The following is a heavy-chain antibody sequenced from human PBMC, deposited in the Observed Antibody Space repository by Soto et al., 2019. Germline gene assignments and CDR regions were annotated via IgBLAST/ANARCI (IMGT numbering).Heavy chain of an antibody. Sequence: GGSLRLSCAASGFTFSSYAMSWVRQAPGKGLEWVSAISGSGGSTYYADSVKGRFTISRDNSKNTLYLQMNSLRAEDTAVYYCAKVGPRQIDIVVVPAALRSDYYYYMDVWGKGTTVTVSS. D-gene: IGHD2-2*01. CDR2: ISGSGGST. CDR1: GFTFSSYA. V-gene: IGHV3-23*01. J-gene: IGHJ6*03. CDR3: AKVGPRQIDIVVVPAALRSDYYYYMDV.